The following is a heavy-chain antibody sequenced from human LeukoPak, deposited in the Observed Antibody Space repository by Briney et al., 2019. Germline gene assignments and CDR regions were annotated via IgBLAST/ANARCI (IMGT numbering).Heavy chain of an antibody. CDR1: GFTFSSYG. Sequence: PGRSLRLSCAASGFTFSSYGMHWVRQAPGKGLEWVAVIWYDGSNKYYADSVKGRFTISRDNSKSTLYLQMNSLRAEDTAVYYCAREAPLYYYDSSGYYPLDYWGQGTLVTVSS. CDR3: AREAPLYYYDSSGYYPLDY. CDR2: IWYDGSNK. V-gene: IGHV3-33*01. D-gene: IGHD3-22*01. J-gene: IGHJ4*02.